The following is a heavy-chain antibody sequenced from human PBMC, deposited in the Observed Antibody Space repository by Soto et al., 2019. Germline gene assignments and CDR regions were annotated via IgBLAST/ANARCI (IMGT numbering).Heavy chain of an antibody. D-gene: IGHD5-12*01. V-gene: IGHV1-2*02. CDR2: INPNSGGT. CDR3: ARDGGTSWGVATIPYYYYGMDV. CDR1: GYTFTGYY. Sequence: GPSVKVSCKASGYTFTGYYMHWVRQHPEQVLELMGWINPNSGGTNYAQKFQGRVTMTRDTSISTAYMELSRLRSDDTAVYYCARDGGTSWGVATIPYYYYGMDVWGQGNTVTVSS. J-gene: IGHJ6*02.